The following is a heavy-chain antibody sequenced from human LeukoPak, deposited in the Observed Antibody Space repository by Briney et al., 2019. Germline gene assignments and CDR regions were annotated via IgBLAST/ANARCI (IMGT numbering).Heavy chain of an antibody. CDR2: IRYDGSNK. V-gene: IGHV3-30*02. CDR1: GFTFSSYG. CDR3: ARDRGGSKQTAWYFDY. D-gene: IGHD1-26*01. Sequence: PGGSLRLSCAASGFTFSSYGMHWVRQAPGKGLEWVAFIRYDGSNKYYADSVKGRFTISRDNSKNTLYLQMNSLRAEDTAVYYCARDRGGSKQTAWYFDYWGQGTLVTVSS. J-gene: IGHJ4*02.